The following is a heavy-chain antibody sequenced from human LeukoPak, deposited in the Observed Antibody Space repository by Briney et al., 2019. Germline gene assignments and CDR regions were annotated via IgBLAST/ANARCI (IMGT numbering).Heavy chain of an antibody. V-gene: IGHV3-9*01. CDR2: ISWNSGSI. CDR1: GFTFDDYA. CDR3: AKAIKAYSSGWYSPNYYYGMDV. D-gene: IGHD6-19*01. Sequence: GGSLRLSCAASGFTFDDYAMHWVRQAPGKGLEWVSGISWNSGSIGYADSVKGRFTISRDNAKNSLYLQMNSLRAEDTALYYCAKAIKAYSSGWYSPNYYYGMDVWGQGTTVTVSS. J-gene: IGHJ6*02.